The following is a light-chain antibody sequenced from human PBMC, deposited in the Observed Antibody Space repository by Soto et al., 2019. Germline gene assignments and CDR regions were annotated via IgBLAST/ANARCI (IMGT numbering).Light chain of an antibody. CDR3: QVWDTSSDHVI. J-gene: IGLJ2*01. V-gene: IGLV3-21*04. CDR2: YDS. CDR1: NIGSNS. Sequence: SSELTQPPSVSVAPGKTARITCGGNNIGSNSVHWYQQKPGQAPVLVIYYDSDRPSGIPERFSASNSGNTATLTISRVEAGDEADYYCQVWDTSSDHVIFGGGTQLTVL.